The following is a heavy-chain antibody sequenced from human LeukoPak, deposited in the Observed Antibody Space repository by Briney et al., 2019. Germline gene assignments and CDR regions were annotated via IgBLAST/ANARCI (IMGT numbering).Heavy chain of an antibody. Sequence: GGSLRLSCAASGFTFSDYWMHWVRQAPGKGLEWVSRIYSDESSTYYADSVKGRFTISRDNAKNTLYLQMNSLRAEDTAMCYCARVSGSRNYYFGAFDIWGQGTMVTVSS. CDR3: ARVSGSRNYYFGAFDI. CDR2: IYSDESST. V-gene: IGHV3-74*01. CDR1: GFTFSDYW. D-gene: IGHD3-10*01. J-gene: IGHJ3*02.